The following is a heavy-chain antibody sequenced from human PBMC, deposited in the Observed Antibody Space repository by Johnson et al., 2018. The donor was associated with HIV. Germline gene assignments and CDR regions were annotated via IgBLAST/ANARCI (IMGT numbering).Heavy chain of an antibody. D-gene: IGHD5-18*01. Sequence: VQLVESGGGVLRPGGSLRLSCAASGFTFDDYGMNWVRQAPGKGLEWVSVIYSGSSTYSADSVRGRFTISRDNSKNTLYLQMNSLRAEDTAVYYCARAYSYGAFDIWGQGTMVTVSS. J-gene: IGHJ3*02. V-gene: IGHV3-66*01. CDR1: GFTFDDYG. CDR2: IYSGSST. CDR3: ARAYSYGAFDI.